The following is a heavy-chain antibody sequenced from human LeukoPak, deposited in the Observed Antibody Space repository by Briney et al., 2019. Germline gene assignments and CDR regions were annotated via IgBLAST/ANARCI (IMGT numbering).Heavy chain of an antibody. D-gene: IGHD4-17*01. V-gene: IGHV3-7*01. J-gene: IGHJ4*02. CDR2: IKQDGSEK. CDR1: GFTFSNYW. Sequence: GGSLRLSCAASGFTFSNYWLSWVRQVPGKGLEWVANIKQDGSEKYYVDSVKGRFTISRDNAKNSLSLQMNSLRAEDTAVYYCARRDHGDYGEEYWGQGTLVTVSS. CDR3: ARRDHGDYGEEY.